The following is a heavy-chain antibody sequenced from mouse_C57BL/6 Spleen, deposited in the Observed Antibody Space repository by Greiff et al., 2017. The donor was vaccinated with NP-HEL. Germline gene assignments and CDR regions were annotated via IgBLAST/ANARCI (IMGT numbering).Heavy chain of an antibody. CDR2: IYPGSGNT. J-gene: IGHJ3*01. CDR3: ARGMDYPAWFAY. Sequence: VQLQQSGAELVRPGASVKLSCKASGYTFTDYYINWVKQRPGQGLEWIARIYPGSGNTYYNEKFKGKATLTAEKSSSTAYMQLSSLTSEDSAVYFCARGMDYPAWFAYWGQGTLVTVSA. D-gene: IGHD2-4*01. V-gene: IGHV1-76*01. CDR1: GYTFTDYY.